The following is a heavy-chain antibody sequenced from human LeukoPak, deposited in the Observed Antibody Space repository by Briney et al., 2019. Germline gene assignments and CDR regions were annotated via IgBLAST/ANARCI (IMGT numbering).Heavy chain of an antibody. V-gene: IGHV3-30*03. J-gene: IGHJ4*02. Sequence: QPGGSLRLSCAASGFTFSSYGMHWVRQAPGKGLEWVAVISYDGSNKYYADSVKGRFTISRDNSKNTLYLQMNSLRAEDTAVYYCARSRTSTVTRTYYFDYWGQGTLVTVSS. D-gene: IGHD4-11*01. CDR1: GFTFSSYG. CDR2: ISYDGSNK. CDR3: ARSRTSTVTRTYYFDY.